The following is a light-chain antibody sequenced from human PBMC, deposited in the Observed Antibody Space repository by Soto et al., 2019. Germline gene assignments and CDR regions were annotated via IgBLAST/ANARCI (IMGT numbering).Light chain of an antibody. CDR3: QQYGSSPIT. V-gene: IGKV3-15*01. Sequence: EIVMTQSPATLSVSPGERATLSCRASQSVSSNLAWYQQKPGQAPRLLIYGASIRATGIPARFSGSGSWTDFTLTISRLEPEDFAVYYCQQYGSSPITFGQGTRLEIK. CDR2: GAS. J-gene: IGKJ5*01. CDR1: QSVSSN.